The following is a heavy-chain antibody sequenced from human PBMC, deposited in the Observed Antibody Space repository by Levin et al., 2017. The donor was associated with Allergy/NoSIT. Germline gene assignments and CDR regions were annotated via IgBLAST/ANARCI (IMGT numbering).Heavy chain of an antibody. J-gene: IGHJ3*02. Sequence: SETLSLTCAVSGGSISSSNWWSWVRQPPGKGLEWIGEIYHSGSTNYNPSLKSRVTISVDKSKNQFSLKLSSVTAADTAVYYCARHPGWLSWRSACDIWGQGTMVTVSS. V-gene: IGHV4-4*02. D-gene: IGHD6-19*01. CDR1: GGSISSSNW. CDR2: IYHSGST. CDR3: ARHPGWLSWRSACDI.